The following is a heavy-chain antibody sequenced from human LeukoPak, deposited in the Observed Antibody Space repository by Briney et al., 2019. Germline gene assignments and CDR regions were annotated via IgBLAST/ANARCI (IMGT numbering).Heavy chain of an antibody. CDR3: ARGKILRSFDWLLFFDY. Sequence: GASVKLSCKASGYTFTGYYMHWVRQAPGQGLEWMVWINPNSGGTNYAQKFQGRVTMTRDTPISTAYMELSRLRSGDTAVYYCARGKILRSFDWLLFFDYWGQGTLVTVSS. J-gene: IGHJ4*02. CDR1: GYTFTGYY. D-gene: IGHD3-9*01. CDR2: INPNSGGT. V-gene: IGHV1-2*02.